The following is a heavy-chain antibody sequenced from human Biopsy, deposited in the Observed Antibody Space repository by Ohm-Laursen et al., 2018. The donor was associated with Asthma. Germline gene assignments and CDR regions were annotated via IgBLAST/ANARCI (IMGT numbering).Heavy chain of an antibody. J-gene: IGHJ4*02. D-gene: IGHD1-26*01. CDR1: GFTFKAYG. Sequence: SLRLSCTATGFTFKAYGIHWVRQAPGKGLEWVAVMSCEESVQYFADSVKGRFTFSRDNSKNTLYLQMNSLRAEDSAVYYCARDFGCGSYFVGTTFDYWGQGALATVSS. CDR3: ARDFGCGSYFVGTTFDY. CDR2: MSCEESVQ. V-gene: IGHV3-30*03.